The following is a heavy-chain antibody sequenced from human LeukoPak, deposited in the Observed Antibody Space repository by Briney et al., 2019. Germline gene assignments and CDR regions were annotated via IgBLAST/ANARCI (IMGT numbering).Heavy chain of an antibody. V-gene: IGHV1-24*01. CDR3: ATDNNYYDSSGYEA. CDR2: FDPEDGET. Sequence: ASVKVSCKVSGYTLTELSMHWVRQAPGKGLEWMGGFDPEDGETIYAQKFQGRVTMTEDTSTDTAYMELSSLRSEDTAVYYRATDNNYYDSSGYEAWGQGTLVTVSS. J-gene: IGHJ5*02. CDR1: GYTLTELS. D-gene: IGHD3-22*01.